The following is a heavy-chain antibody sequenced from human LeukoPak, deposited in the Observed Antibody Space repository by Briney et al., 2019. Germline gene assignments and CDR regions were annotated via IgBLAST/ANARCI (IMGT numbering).Heavy chain of an antibody. CDR1: GGSISSYY. Sequence: PSETLSLTCTVSGGSISSYYWSWIRQPPGKGLEWIGYIYYSGSTNYNPSLKSRVTISVDTSKNQFSLKLSSVTAADTAVYYCARRGAAAGTFDYWGQGTLVTVSS. J-gene: IGHJ4*02. CDR2: IYYSGST. V-gene: IGHV4-59*12. CDR3: ARRGAAAGTFDY. D-gene: IGHD6-13*01.